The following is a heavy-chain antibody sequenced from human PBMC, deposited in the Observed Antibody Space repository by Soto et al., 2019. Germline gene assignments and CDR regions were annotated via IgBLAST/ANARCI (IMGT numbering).Heavy chain of an antibody. J-gene: IGHJ6*02. V-gene: IGHV4-34*01. D-gene: IGHD5-18*01. CDR1: GGSFSGYY. Sequence: QVQLQQWGAGLLKPSETLSLTCAVYGGSFSGYYWSWIRQPPGKGLEWIGEINQSGSTNYNPSLKSRVTISVDTSKNQFSLKLSSVTAADTAVYYCARERGYSYGYVSYYGMDVWGQGTTVTVSS. CDR3: ARERGYSYGYVSYYGMDV. CDR2: INQSGST.